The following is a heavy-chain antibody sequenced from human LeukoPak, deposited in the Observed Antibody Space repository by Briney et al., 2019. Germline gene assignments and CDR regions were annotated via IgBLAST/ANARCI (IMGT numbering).Heavy chain of an antibody. D-gene: IGHD4-17*01. CDR3: ASRRLDYGDYHFYYYYGMDV. CDR2: INPNSGDT. J-gene: IGHJ6*02. V-gene: IGHV1-2*06. CDR1: GYTFTGYY. Sequence: ASVKVSCKASGYTFTGYYVHWVRQAPGQGLEWMGRINPNSGDTNYAQKFQGRVTMTRDTSISTAYMELSRLRSDDTAVYYCASRRLDYGDYHFYYYYGMDVWGQGTTVTVSS.